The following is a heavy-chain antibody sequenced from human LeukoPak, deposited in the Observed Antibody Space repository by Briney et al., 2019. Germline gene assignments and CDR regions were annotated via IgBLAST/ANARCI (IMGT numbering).Heavy chain of an antibody. V-gene: IGHV3-23*01. D-gene: IGHD3-16*01. CDR1: GFTFSDYA. CDR3: AKDEVFDYVWGNFDY. CDR2: ISGSGSST. Sequence: GGSLQLSCVVSGFTFSDYAMGWVRQAPGKGLEWVAAISGSGSSTYYPDSVKGRFTISRDNSENTLYLQMSSLRTNDTAVYYCAKDEVFDYVWGNFDYWGQGTQVTVSS. J-gene: IGHJ4*02.